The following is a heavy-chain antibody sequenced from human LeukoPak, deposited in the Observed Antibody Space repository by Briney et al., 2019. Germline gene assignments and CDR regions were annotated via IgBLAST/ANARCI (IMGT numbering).Heavy chain of an antibody. CDR1: GFSFSSYG. D-gene: IGHD3-10*01. CDR2: IRSDGSNK. V-gene: IGHV3-30*02. CDR3: AKDSKRWKTYYYASGSYHFDY. J-gene: IGHJ4*02. Sequence: GGSLRLSCAGSGFSFSSYGMHWVRQAPGKGLEWMAFIRSDGSNKYYADSVKGRFTISRDNSKNTLYLQMNSLRPEDTAVYYCAKDSKRWKTYYYASGSYHFDYWGQGTLVTVSS.